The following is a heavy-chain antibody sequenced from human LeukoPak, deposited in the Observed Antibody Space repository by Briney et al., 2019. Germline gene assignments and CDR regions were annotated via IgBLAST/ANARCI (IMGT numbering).Heavy chain of an antibody. D-gene: IGHD3-3*01. CDR1: GYTFTSYG. J-gene: IGHJ5*02. CDR3: ARDPGTYYDFWSGYNWFDP. CDR2: INAGNGNT. V-gene: IGHV1-3*01. Sequence: ASVTVSCTASGYTFTSYGISWVRQAPGQGLEWMGWINAGNGNTKYSQKFQGRVTITRDTSASTAYMELSSLRSEDTAVYYCARDPGTYYDFWSGYNWFDPWGQGTLVTVSS.